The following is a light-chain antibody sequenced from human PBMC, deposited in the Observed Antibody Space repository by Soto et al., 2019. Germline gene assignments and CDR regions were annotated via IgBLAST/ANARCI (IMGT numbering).Light chain of an antibody. V-gene: IGKV1-33*01. J-gene: IGKJ5*01. CDR3: QQYSNLIT. CDR1: QDVSNY. CDR2: DAS. Sequence: DIQMTQSPSSLSGSVGDRVTITCHASQDVSNYLNWYQQKLGKAPKLLIYDASNLETGVPSRFSGSGSGTYFSCTISSLQPEDFATYYCQQYSNLITFGQGTRLEI.